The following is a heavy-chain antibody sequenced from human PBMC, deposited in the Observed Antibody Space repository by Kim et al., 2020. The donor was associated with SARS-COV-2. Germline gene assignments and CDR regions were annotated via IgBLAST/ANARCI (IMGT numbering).Heavy chain of an antibody. Sequence: SETLSLTCTVSGGSISSYYWSWIRQPPGKGLEWIGYIYYSGSTNYNPSLKSRVTISVDTSKNQFSLKLSSVTAADTAVYYCARSLARITIFGVVDFDYWGQGTLVTVSS. CDR3: ARSLARITIFGVVDFDY. V-gene: IGHV4-59*01. CDR2: IYYSGST. J-gene: IGHJ4*02. D-gene: IGHD3-3*01. CDR1: GGSISSYY.